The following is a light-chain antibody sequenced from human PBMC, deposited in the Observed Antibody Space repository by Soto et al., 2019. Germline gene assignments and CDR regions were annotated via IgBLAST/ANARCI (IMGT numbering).Light chain of an antibody. CDR2: GAS. CDR1: QSVSSY. V-gene: IGKV3-11*01. CDR3: QHHDNSLWT. J-gene: IGKJ1*01. Sequence: EIVLTQSPATLSLSPGERTTLSCRSSQSVSSYLAWYQQKPGQAPRLLIHGASNRATGIPVRFSGSGSGTDFTLTISSLEPVDFAVYYCQHHDNSLWTFGQGTKVDI.